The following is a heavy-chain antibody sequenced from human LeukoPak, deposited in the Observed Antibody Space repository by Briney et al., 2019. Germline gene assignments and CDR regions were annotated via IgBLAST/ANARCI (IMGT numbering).Heavy chain of an antibody. J-gene: IGHJ5*02. CDR3: ARDRGRWLQFP. Sequence: GGSLRLSCAASGFTFSSYWMHWVRQAPGKGLVWVSRINSDGGSTSYADSVKGRFTISRDNAKNTLYLQMNSLRAEDTAVYYCARDRGRWLQFPWGQGTLVTVSS. CDR2: INSDGGST. V-gene: IGHV3-74*01. CDR1: GFTFSSYW. D-gene: IGHD5-24*01.